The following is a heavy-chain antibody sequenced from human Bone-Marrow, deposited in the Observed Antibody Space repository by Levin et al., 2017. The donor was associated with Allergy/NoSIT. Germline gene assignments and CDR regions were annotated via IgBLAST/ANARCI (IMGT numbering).Heavy chain of an antibody. D-gene: IGHD4-17*01. CDR2: FDPEDGEI. CDR1: GYNLTELS. CDR3: ATPTTVTTTDYDSFYYGLDV. J-gene: IGHJ6*02. Sequence: ASVKVSCKVSGYNLTELSINWVRQAPAKGLEWMGGFDPEDGEIIYAQKFQGRVTMTEDTSTDTAYMEVVSLRSEDTAVYYCATPTTVTTTDYDSFYYGLDVWGQGTTVTVSS. V-gene: IGHV1-24*01.